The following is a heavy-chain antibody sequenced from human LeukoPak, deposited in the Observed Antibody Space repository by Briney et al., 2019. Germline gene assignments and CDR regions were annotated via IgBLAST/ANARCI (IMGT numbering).Heavy chain of an antibody. CDR1: GFTFNTYA. CDR3: AKDRYEYYYGSGSYLPDP. Sequence: QSGGSLRLSCAASGFTFNTYAMSWVRQAPGRGLEWVSAISGSGGSTYYPDSVKGRFTISRDNSKNTLYLQMNSLRVEDTAVYYCAKDRYEYYYGSGSYLPDPWGQGTLVTVSS. CDR2: ISGSGGST. D-gene: IGHD3-10*01. J-gene: IGHJ5*02. V-gene: IGHV3-23*01.